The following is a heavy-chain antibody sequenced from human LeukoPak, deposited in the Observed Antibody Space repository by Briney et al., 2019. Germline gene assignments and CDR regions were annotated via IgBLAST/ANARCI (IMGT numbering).Heavy chain of an antibody. Sequence: ASVKVSCKASGYTFRNFDINWVRQATGQGLEWMGWMNPNSGNTGYAQKFQGRVTMTRNTSISTAYMELSSLRSEDTAVYYCARSQGPTYYDFWSGYPEHGMDVWGQGTTVTVSS. V-gene: IGHV1-8*01. CDR1: GYTFRNFD. D-gene: IGHD3-3*01. CDR2: MNPNSGNT. J-gene: IGHJ6*02. CDR3: ARSQGPTYYDFWSGYPEHGMDV.